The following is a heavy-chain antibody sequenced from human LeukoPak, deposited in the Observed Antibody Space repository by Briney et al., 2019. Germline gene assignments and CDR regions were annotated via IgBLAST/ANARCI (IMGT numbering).Heavy chain of an antibody. CDR1: GFTVSSNY. D-gene: IGHD6-13*01. V-gene: IGHV3-53*01. CDR3: ARDPSASSWYYFDY. CDR2: IYSGGST. J-gene: IGHJ4*02. Sequence: EGSLRLSCAASGFTVSSNYMSWVRQAPGKGLEWVSVIYSGGSTYYADSVKGRFTISRDNSKNTLYLQMNSLRAEDTAVYYCARDPSASSWYYFDYWGQGTLVTVSS.